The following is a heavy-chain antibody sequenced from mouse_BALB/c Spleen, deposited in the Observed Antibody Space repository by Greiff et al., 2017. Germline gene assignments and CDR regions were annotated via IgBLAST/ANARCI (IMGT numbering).Heavy chain of an antibody. CDR1: GFTFSSYA. Sequence: EVKVEESGGGLVKPGGSLKLSCAASGFTFSSYAMSWVRQTPEKRLEWVASISSGGSTYYPDSVKGRFTISRDNARNILYLQMSSLRSEDTAMYYCARGGDYYGSSPFAYWGQGTLVTVSA. V-gene: IGHV5-6-5*01. J-gene: IGHJ3*01. CDR2: ISSGGST. CDR3: ARGGDYYGSSPFAY. D-gene: IGHD1-1*01.